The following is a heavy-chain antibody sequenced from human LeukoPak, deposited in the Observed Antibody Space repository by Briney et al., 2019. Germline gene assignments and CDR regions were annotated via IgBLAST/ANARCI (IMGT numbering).Heavy chain of an antibody. CDR2: IYYSGST. CDR1: GGSISSGGYY. V-gene: IGHV4-31*03. CDR3: ARARSFRGLPRYYYYGMDV. J-gene: IGHJ6*02. D-gene: IGHD1-26*01. Sequence: SETLSLTCTVSGGSISSGGYYWSWIRQPPGKGLEWIGYIYYSGSTYYNPSLKSRVTISVDTSKNQFSLKLSPVTAADTAVYYCARARSFRGLPRYYYYGMDVWGQGTTVTVSS.